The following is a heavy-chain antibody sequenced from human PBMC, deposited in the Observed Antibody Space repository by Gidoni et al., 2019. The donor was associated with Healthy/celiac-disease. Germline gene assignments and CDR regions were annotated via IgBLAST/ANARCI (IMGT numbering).Heavy chain of an antibody. CDR3: ATGPSGYYGTYYYYYMDV. V-gene: IGHV4-39*01. D-gene: IGHD3-3*01. J-gene: IGHJ6*03. CDR2: IYYSGST. CDR1: GGSISSSSYY. Sequence: QLQLQESGPGLVKPSETLSLTCTVSGGSISSSSYYWGWLRQPPGKRLDWIGSIYYSGSTYYTPSLKSRVTISVDTSKNQFSLKLSSVTAADTAVYYCATGPSGYYGTYYYYYMDVWGKGTTVTVSS.